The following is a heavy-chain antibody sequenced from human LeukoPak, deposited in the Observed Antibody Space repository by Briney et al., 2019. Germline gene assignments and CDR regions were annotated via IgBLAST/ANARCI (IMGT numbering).Heavy chain of an antibody. CDR3: ARAAGRQQLGPRY. Sequence: ASVKVSCKASGGTFSSYAISWVRQAPGQGLEWMGRIIPIFGTANYAQKFQGRVTITTDESTSTAYMELSSLRSEDTAVYYCARAAGRQQLGPRYWGQGTLVTVSS. CDR2: IIPIFGTA. J-gene: IGHJ4*02. CDR1: GGTFSSYA. D-gene: IGHD6-13*01. V-gene: IGHV1-69*05.